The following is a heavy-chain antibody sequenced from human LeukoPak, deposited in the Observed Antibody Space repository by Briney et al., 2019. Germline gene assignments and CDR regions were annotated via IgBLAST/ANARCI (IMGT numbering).Heavy chain of an antibody. CDR2: IIPVLNIT. CDR3: ARDQGLTAPPPYGLDV. Sequence: GSSVKVSLKTSGGTFSKSAMTGVRQAPGQGLEWMGRIIPVLNITSYAQKFQGRVTITADTSTSTVYMENSSLRSEETAVYYCARDQGLTAPPPYGLDVWG. CDR1: GGTFSKSA. V-gene: IGHV1-69*04. J-gene: IGHJ6*02. D-gene: IGHD4/OR15-4a*01.